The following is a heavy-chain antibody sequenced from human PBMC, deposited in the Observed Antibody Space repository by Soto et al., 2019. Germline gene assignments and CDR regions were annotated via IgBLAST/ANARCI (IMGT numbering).Heavy chain of an antibody. J-gene: IGHJ6*03. CDR1: AFTFSSYT. Sequence: EVQLVESGGGLVKSGGSLRLSCAASAFTFSSYTMNWVRQAPGKGLEWVSSITGSSSYIYYADSVKGRFTISRDNAKNSLYLQMNSLRAEDPAVYYCARDGVAAADAFYYYMDVWGKGTTVTVSS. CDR3: ARDGVAAADAFYYYMDV. V-gene: IGHV3-21*01. CDR2: ITGSSSYI. D-gene: IGHD6-13*01.